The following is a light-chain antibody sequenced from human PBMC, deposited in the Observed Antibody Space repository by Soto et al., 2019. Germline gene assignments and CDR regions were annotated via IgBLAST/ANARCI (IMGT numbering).Light chain of an antibody. Sequence: DIVMTQSPDSLAVSLGERATINCKSSQTVLYSSNNKNYLAWYQQRPRQPPKLLIYWASTRESGVPDRFSGTGSGSKFTLTISSLQAEDVAVYYCQQSYSRPLTFGGGTKVEIK. CDR3: QQSYSRPLT. CDR2: WAS. J-gene: IGKJ4*01. V-gene: IGKV4-1*01. CDR1: QTVLYSSNNKNY.